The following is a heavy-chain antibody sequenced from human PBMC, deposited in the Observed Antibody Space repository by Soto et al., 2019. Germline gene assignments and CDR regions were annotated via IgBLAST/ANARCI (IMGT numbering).Heavy chain of an antibody. CDR3: ARGRALYCSGGSCYWFDP. D-gene: IGHD2-15*01. CDR2: IYYTGST. V-gene: IGHV4-39*02. CDR1: GGSISSTRYY. J-gene: IGHJ5*02. Sequence: SETMSLTCSVSGGSISSTRYYWGWIRQPPGKGLEWIASIYYTGSTYYSPSLKSRVTISVDTSKNLFSLELNSVTAADTAVYYCARGRALYCSGGSCYWFDPWGQGTLVTVPQ.